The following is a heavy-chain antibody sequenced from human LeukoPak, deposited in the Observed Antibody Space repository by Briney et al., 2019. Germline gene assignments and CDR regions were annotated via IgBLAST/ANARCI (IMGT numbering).Heavy chain of an antibody. J-gene: IGHJ3*02. CDR2: INPNRGGT. Sequence: GASVSVSCKASGYTFTGYYMHWVRQAPGQGLEWMGWINPNRGGTNYAQKFQGWVTMTRDTSISTAYMELSRLRSDDTAVYYCARGRARTGVKDAFDIWGQGTMVTVSS. CDR3: ARGRARTGVKDAFDI. V-gene: IGHV1-2*04. D-gene: IGHD4-23*01. CDR1: GYTFTGYY.